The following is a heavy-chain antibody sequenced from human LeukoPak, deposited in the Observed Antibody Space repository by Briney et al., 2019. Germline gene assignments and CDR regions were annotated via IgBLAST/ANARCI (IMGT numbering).Heavy chain of an antibody. CDR2: IIPILGIA. Sequence: GASVKVSCKASGGTFSSYAISWVRQAPGQGLEWMGRIIPILGIANYAQKFQGRVTITADKSTSTAYMELSSLRSEDTAVYYCARVPVIRYYYDILTGYYLFDYWGQGTLVTVSS. J-gene: IGHJ4*02. D-gene: IGHD3-9*01. CDR3: ARVPVIRYYYDILTGYYLFDY. V-gene: IGHV1-69*04. CDR1: GGTFSSYA.